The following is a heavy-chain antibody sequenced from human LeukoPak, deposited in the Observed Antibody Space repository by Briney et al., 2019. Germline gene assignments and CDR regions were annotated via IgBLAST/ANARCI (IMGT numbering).Heavy chain of an antibody. D-gene: IGHD1-26*01. CDR1: GYTFTGYY. V-gene: IGHV1-2*06. J-gene: IGHJ4*02. CDR3: ARDVGGSYLGGLFDY. CDR2: INPNSGGT. Sequence: ASVKVSCKASGYTFTGYYMHWVRQAPGQGLEWMGRINPNSGGTNYAQKFQGRVTMTRDTSISTAYMELSRLRSDDTAVYYCARDVGGSYLGGLFDYWGQGTLVTVSS.